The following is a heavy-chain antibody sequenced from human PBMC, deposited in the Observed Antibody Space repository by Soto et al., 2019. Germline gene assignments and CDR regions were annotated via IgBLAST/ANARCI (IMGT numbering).Heavy chain of an antibody. D-gene: IGHD5-12*01. CDR2: INHSGST. J-gene: IGHJ4*02. CDR1: GGSFSGYY. Sequence: QVQLQQWGAGLLKPSETLSLTCAVYGGSFSGYYWSWIRQPPGKGLEWIGEINHSGSTNYNPSLKSRVTISVDTSKNQFSLKLSSVTAADTAVYYCARGGREWLRFNDYWGQGTLVTVSS. CDR3: ARGGREWLRFNDY. V-gene: IGHV4-34*01.